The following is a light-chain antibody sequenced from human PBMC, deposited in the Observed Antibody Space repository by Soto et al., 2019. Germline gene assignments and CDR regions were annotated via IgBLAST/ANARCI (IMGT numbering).Light chain of an antibody. J-gene: IGKJ1*01. Sequence: EIVMTQSPATLSVPPGESATLSCRASQSVGSILAWCQQKPGQAPRLLIYGASTRATGIPARFSGSGSGTEFTLTISSLQSEDFAVYYCQQYDNWLRTFGQGTKVDIK. CDR2: GAS. V-gene: IGKV3-15*01. CDR1: QSVGSI. CDR3: QQYDNWLRT.